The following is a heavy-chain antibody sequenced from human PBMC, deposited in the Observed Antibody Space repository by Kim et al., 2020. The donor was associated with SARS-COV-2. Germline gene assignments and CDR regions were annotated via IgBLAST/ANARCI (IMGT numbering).Heavy chain of an antibody. Sequence: GGSLRLSCAASGFTFNIYGMYWVRQAPGKGLEWVAVISYDGSNKYYADSVKGRFTISRDNSKNTLYLEMNSLRAEDTAVYYCAKSWYQLLGIDYWGQGTLVTVSS. CDR3: AKSWYQLLGIDY. D-gene: IGHD2-2*01. CDR2: ISYDGSNK. J-gene: IGHJ4*02. V-gene: IGHV3-30*18. CDR1: GFTFNIYG.